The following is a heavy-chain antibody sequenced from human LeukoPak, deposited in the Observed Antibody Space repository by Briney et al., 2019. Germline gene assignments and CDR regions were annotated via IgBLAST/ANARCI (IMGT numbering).Heavy chain of an antibody. V-gene: IGHV1-69*04. D-gene: IGHD1-14*01. J-gene: IGHJ2*01. Sequence: SVKVSCKASGGTFSSYAISWVRQGPGQGLEVMGRIIPILGIANYAQKFQGRVTITADKSTSTAYMELSSLRSEDTAVYYCARSQIPLGTWYFDLWGRGTLVTVSS. CDR1: GGTFSSYA. CDR2: IIPILGIA. CDR3: ARSQIPLGTWYFDL.